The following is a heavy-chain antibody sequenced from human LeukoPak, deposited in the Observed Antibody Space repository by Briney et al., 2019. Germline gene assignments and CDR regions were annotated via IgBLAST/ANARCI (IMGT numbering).Heavy chain of an antibody. Sequence: GGSLRLSCVASGSSFSNYGMSWVRQAPGKGLEWVANIKQEGSEKYYADSVKDRFTISRDKAKNSLYLQMNSLRAEDTAVYYCARDPKNGAIAGFYWGQGTLVTVSS. V-gene: IGHV3-7*05. CDR1: GSSFSNYG. D-gene: IGHD6-19*01. CDR2: IKQEGSEK. J-gene: IGHJ4*02. CDR3: ARDPKNGAIAGFY.